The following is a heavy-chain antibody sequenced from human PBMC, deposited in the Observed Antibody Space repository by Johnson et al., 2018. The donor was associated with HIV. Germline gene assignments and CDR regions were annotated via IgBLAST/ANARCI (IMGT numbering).Heavy chain of an antibody. CDR2: INWNGGST. V-gene: IGHV3-20*04. Sequence: VQLVESGGGVVRPGGSLRLSCAASGFTFDDYGMSWVRQAPGKGLEWVSGINWNGGSTGSADSVKGRLTISSDNAKNSRYLQMNSLRAEDTALYYCARAVGISWVVNDAFDIWGQGTMVTVSS. CDR1: GFTFDDYG. J-gene: IGHJ3*02. CDR3: ARAVGISWVVNDAFDI. D-gene: IGHD2-15*01.